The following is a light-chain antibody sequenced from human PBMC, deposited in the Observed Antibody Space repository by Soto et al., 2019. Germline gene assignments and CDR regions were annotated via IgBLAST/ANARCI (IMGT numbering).Light chain of an antibody. CDR1: QSIATY. CDR3: QQSYTFPYT. J-gene: IGKJ2*01. Sequence: DIQMTQSPSSLSAPVGDRVTITCRASQSIATYFNWYQQKPGKAPRLLIYGTSSLQSGVPSRFSGSGSGTDFTLIISSLQPEDFANYYCQQSYTFPYTFGQGTKLEMK. CDR2: GTS. V-gene: IGKV1-39*01.